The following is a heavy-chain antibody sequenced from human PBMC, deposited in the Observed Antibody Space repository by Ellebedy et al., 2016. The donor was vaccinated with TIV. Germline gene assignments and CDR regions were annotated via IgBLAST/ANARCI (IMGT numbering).Heavy chain of an antibody. V-gene: IGHV1-69*13. CDR3: ARAPPYDFWSGATGNYYMDV. CDR2: IIPIFGTA. D-gene: IGHD3-3*01. CDR1: GGTFSSYA. J-gene: IGHJ6*03. Sequence: SVKVSCXASGGTFSSYAISWVRQAPGQGLEWMGRIIPIFGTANYAQKFQGRVTITADESTSTAYMELSSLRSDDTAVYYCARAPPYDFWSGATGNYYMDVWGKGTTVTVSS.